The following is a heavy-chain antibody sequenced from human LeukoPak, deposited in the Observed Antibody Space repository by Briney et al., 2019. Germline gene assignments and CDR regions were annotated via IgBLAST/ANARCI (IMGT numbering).Heavy chain of an antibody. J-gene: IGHJ4*02. V-gene: IGHV3-7*01. CDR3: VRATSWSH. D-gene: IGHD2-2*01. CDR2: IKPDGSDK. CDR1: GFTFSGSW. Sequence: GGSLRLPCAASGFTFSGSWMSWIRQAPGKGLEWVANIKPDGSDKYYVDSVKGRFTISRDNAKNSLYLQMNSLRAEDTAVYYCVRATSWSHWGQGTLVTVSS.